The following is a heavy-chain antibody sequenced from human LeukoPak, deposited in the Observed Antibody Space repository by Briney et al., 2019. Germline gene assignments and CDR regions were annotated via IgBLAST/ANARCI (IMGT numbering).Heavy chain of an antibody. D-gene: IGHD4-17*01. CDR3: ATYGYGDYASYYYYGMDV. CDR1: GFTFSSYA. CDR2: ISGSGGST. V-gene: IGHV3-23*01. J-gene: IGHJ6*02. Sequence: QPGGSLRLSCAASGFTFSSYAMSWVRQASGKGLEWVSAISGSGGSTYYADSVKGRFTISRDNSKNTLYLQMNSLRAEDTAVYYCATYGYGDYASYYYYGMDVWGQGTTVTVSS.